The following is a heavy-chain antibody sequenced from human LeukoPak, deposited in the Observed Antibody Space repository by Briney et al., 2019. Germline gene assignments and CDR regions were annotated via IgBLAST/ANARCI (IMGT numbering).Heavy chain of an antibody. Sequence: GGSLRLSCAASGFTFSTYSMNWVRQAPGKWLEWVAVISYDGSNKYYADSVKGRFTISRDNSKNTLYLQMNSLRAEDTAVYYCAKKRALGEVEYSSSYFDYWGQGTLVTVSS. V-gene: IGHV3-30*18. D-gene: IGHD6-6*01. J-gene: IGHJ4*02. CDR1: GFTFSTYS. CDR3: AKKRALGEVEYSSSYFDY. CDR2: ISYDGSNK.